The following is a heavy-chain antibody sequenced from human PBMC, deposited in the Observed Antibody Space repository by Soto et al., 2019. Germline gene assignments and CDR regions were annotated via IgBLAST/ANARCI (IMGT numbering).Heavy chain of an antibody. CDR2: IYYLGST. J-gene: IGHJ4*02. V-gene: IGHV4-59*01. CDR3: ARDGYDGSGSPYPAF. Sequence: PSETLSLTCTVSGASMSEYFWIWIRQSPGKGLEWIGYIYYLGSTDYNPSLKSRVTISVDTSKRQFSLRLTSVTAADTAVYYCARDGYDGSGSPYPAFWGPGTQVTVSS. CDR1: GASMSEYF. D-gene: IGHD3-10*01.